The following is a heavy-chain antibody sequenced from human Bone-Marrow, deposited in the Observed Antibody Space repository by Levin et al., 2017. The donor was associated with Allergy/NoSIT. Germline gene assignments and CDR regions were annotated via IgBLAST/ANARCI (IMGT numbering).Heavy chain of an antibody. D-gene: IGHD3-10*01. CDR1: GGSISSGDYY. J-gene: IGHJ4*02. V-gene: IGHV4-30-4*01. CDR2: IYYSGST. CDR3: ARDRITMVRGVIINGIFDY. Sequence: SETLSLTCTVSGGSISSGDYYWSWIRQPPGKGLEWIGYIYYSGSTYYNPSLKSRVTISVDTSKNQFSLKLSSVTAADTAVYYCARDRITMVRGVIINGIFDYWGQGTLVTVSS.